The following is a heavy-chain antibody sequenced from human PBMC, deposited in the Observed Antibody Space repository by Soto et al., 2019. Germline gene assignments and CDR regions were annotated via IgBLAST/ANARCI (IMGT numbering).Heavy chain of an antibody. V-gene: IGHV3-74*01. Sequence: GGSLRLSCAASGFTFSSYWMHWVRQAPGKGLVWVSRINSDGSSTSYADSVKGRFTISRDNAKNTLYLQMNSLRAEDTAVYYCARGGYSWSGYYVGYYYYMDVWGKGTTVTVSS. CDR3: ARGGYSWSGYYVGYYYYMDV. J-gene: IGHJ6*03. D-gene: IGHD3-3*01. CDR1: GFTFSSYW. CDR2: INSDGSST.